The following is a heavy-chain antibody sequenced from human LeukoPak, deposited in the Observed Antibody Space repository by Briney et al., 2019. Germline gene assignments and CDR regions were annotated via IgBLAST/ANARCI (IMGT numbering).Heavy chain of an antibody. CDR2: ISDASTYI. J-gene: IGHJ4*02. Sequence: GGSLRLSCAASGSTFNKYSMNWVRQAPGKGLEWVSSISDASTYIFYADSVKGRFTISRDNAKNTLYLQMNSLRAEDTAVYYCARDRNGYNREFDFWGQGTLVTVSS. CDR1: GSTFNKYS. V-gene: IGHV3-21*01. CDR3: ARDRNGYNREFDF. D-gene: IGHD5-24*01.